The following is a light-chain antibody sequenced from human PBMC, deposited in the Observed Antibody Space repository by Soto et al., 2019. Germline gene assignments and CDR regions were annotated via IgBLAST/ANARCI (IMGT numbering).Light chain of an antibody. Sequence: DIVMTQSPLSLPVTPREPASISCRSSQSLLYSNGYNYLDWYLQKPGQSPQLLIYLGSNRASGVPDRFSGSGSGTDFTLKISRVEAADVGVYYCMQALQTPYTFGQGTKLEIK. V-gene: IGKV2-28*01. J-gene: IGKJ2*01. CDR1: QSLLYSNGYNY. CDR3: MQALQTPYT. CDR2: LGS.